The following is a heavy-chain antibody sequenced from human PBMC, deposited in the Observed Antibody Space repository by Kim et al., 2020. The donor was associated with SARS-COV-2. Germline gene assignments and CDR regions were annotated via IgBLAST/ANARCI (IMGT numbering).Heavy chain of an antibody. CDR3: AREGGFSMVRGANYFDY. CDR2: INAGNGNT. J-gene: IGHJ4*02. V-gene: IGHV1-3*01. Sequence: ASVKVSCKASGYTFTSYAMHWVRQAPGQRLEWMGWINAGNGNTKYSQKFQGRVTITRDTSASTAYMELSSLRSEDTAVYYCAREGGFSMVRGANYFDYWGQGTLVTVSS. D-gene: IGHD3-10*01. CDR1: GYTFTSYA.